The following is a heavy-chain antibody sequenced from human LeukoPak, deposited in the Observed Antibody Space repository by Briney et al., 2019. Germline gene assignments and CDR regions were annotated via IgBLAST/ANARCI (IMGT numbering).Heavy chain of an antibody. CDR3: ARAPEYCSGGSCRYFDY. Sequence: SETLSLTCTVSGGSISSYYWRWIRQPPGKGLEWIGYIYYSGSTNYNPSLKSRVTISVDTSKHQFSLKLSSVTAADTAVYYCARAPEYCSGGSCRYFDYWGQGTLVTVSS. J-gene: IGHJ4*02. CDR2: IYYSGST. D-gene: IGHD2-15*01. CDR1: GGSISSYY. V-gene: IGHV4-59*01.